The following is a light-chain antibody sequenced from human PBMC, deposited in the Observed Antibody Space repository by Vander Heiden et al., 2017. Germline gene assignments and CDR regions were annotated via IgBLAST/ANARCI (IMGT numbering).Light chain of an antibody. V-gene: IGLV2-23*02. CDR3: GSYAGNGTFVI. CDR2: EVT. Sequence: QSALTQPASVSGSPGQSSTIPCTGTRSDAGTDDIVSWDQQHPGKAPNLMMYEVTKRPSWVSTRFPCSKSGNTSSLTLSGLQAEDEADYDCGSYAGNGTFVIFGGGTKLTV. CDR1: RSDAGTDDI. J-gene: IGLJ2*01.